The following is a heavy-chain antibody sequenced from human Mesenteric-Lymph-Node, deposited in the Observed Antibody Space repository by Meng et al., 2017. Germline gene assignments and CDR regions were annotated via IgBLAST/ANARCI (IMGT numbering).Heavy chain of an antibody. CDR1: GGSISSSSYY. J-gene: IGHJ4*02. V-gene: IGHV4-61*01. CDR2: IYYSGST. CDR3: ARDHPAGQFDY. Sequence: SETLSLTCTVSGGSISSSSYYWGWIRQPPGKGLEWIGYIYYSGSTNYNPSLKSRVTISVDTSKNQFSLKLSSVTAADTAVYYCARDHPAGQFDYWGQGTLVTVSS.